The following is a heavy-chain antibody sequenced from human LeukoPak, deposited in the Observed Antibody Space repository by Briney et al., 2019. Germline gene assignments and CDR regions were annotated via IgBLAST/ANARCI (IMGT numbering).Heavy chain of an antibody. CDR1: GGSISSSSYY. V-gene: IGHV4-61*02. J-gene: IGHJ5*02. Sequence: SETLSLTCTVSGGSISSSSYYWSWIRQPAGKGLEWIGCIYTSGSTNYNPSLKSRVTISVDTSKNQFSLKLSSVTAADTAVYYCARGRYSSSWYTWFDPWGQGTLVTVSS. CDR3: ARGRYSSSWYTWFDP. D-gene: IGHD6-13*01. CDR2: IYTSGST.